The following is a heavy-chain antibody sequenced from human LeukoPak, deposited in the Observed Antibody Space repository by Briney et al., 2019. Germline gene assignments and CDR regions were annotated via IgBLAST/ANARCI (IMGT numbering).Heavy chain of an antibody. J-gene: IGHJ4*02. CDR3: ARYPGRFNSSGGFDY. CDR2: IWYDGSNK. Sequence: PGGSLRLSCAASGFTFSSYGMHWVRQAPGKGLEWVAVIWYDGSNKYYADSVKGRFTISRVNSKNTLYLQMNSLRAEDTAVYYCARYPGRFNSSGGFDYWGQGTLVTVSS. D-gene: IGHD6-19*01. CDR1: GFTFSSYG. V-gene: IGHV3-33*01.